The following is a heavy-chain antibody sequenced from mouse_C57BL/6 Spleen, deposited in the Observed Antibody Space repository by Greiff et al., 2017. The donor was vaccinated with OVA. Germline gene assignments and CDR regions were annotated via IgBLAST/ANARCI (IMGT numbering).Heavy chain of an antibody. D-gene: IGHD1-1*01. CDR2: IYPSDSET. Sequence: QVQLQQPGAELVRPGSSVKLSCKASGYTFTSYWMDWVKQRPGQGLEWIGNIYPSDSETNYNQKFTDKATLTVDKSSSTAYMQLSSLTSEDSAVYYCARSINTVGATDYWGQGTTLTVSS. J-gene: IGHJ2*01. V-gene: IGHV1-61*01. CDR1: GYTFTSYW. CDR3: ARSINTVGATDY.